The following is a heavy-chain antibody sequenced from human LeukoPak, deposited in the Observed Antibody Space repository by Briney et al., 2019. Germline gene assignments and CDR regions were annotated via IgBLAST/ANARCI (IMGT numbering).Heavy chain of an antibody. D-gene: IGHD1-26*01. V-gene: IGHV3-30-3*01. Sequence: PGGSLRLSCAASGFTFSSYAMHWVRQAPGKGLEWVAVISNDGSNKYYADSVKGRFTISRDNSKNTLYLQMNSLRAEDTAVYYCARDPSGSYYFDYWGQGTLVTVSS. J-gene: IGHJ4*02. CDR2: ISNDGSNK. CDR1: GFTFSSYA. CDR3: ARDPSGSYYFDY.